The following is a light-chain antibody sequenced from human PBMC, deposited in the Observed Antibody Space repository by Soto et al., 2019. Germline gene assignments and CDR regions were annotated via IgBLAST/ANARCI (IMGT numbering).Light chain of an antibody. Sequence: RTQYPSTLTVSPGERATLPCGASQRFCTNLAWYQNKPGQAPRLLIYGASTRETGIPARFRCSGAGSECTRTISSLQSEDVAVDYCRQYNNWPWTFGQGTKV. V-gene: IGKV3-15*01. CDR2: GAS. CDR3: RQYNNWPWT. CDR1: QRFCTN. J-gene: IGKJ1*01.